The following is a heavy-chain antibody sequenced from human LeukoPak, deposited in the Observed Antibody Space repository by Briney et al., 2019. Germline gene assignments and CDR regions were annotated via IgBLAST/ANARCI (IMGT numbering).Heavy chain of an antibody. CDR2: INDRGIAT. J-gene: IGHJ6*03. V-gene: IGHV3-23*01. CDR1: GFTFSTFW. D-gene: IGHD5-18*01. Sequence: GGSLRLSCAASGFTFSTFWMNWVRQAPGKGLEWVSTINDRGIATYYADSVKGRFTISRDNSKNTLSLQVSSLRAEDTAIYYCAKGLKTAVGPYKGYHYYMDVWGKGTTVTVSS. CDR3: AKGLKTAVGPYKGYHYYMDV.